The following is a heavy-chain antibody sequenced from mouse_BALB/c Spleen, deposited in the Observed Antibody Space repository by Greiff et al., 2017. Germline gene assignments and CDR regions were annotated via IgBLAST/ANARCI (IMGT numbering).Heavy chain of an antibody. D-gene: IGHD1-1*01. CDR3: ARSYGSSFPGFAY. CDR1: GFTFSSYT. Sequence: EVHLVESGGGLVQPGGSLKLSCAASGFTFSSYTMSWVRQTPEKRLEWVAYISNGGGSTYYPDTVKGRFTISRDNAKNTLYLQMSSLKSEDTAMYYCARSYGSSFPGFAYWGQGTLVTVSA. J-gene: IGHJ3*01. V-gene: IGHV5-12-2*01. CDR2: ISNGGGST.